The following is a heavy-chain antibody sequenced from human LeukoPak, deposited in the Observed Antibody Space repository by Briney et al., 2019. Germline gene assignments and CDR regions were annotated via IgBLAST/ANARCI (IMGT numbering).Heavy chain of an antibody. CDR3: AKDIGRYCSSTSCYVGQVDY. D-gene: IGHD2-2*01. V-gene: IGHV3-43*02. Sequence: GGSLRLSCAASGFTFDDYAMHWVRQAPGKGLEWVSLISGDGGSTYYADSVKGRFTISRDDSKNSLYLQMNSLRTEDTALYYCAKDIGRYCSSTSCYVGQVDYWGQGTLVTVSS. J-gene: IGHJ4*02. CDR2: ISGDGGST. CDR1: GFTFDDYA.